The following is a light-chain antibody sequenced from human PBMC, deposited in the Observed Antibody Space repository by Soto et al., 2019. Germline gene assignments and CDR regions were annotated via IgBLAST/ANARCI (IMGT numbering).Light chain of an antibody. J-gene: IGKJ5*01. V-gene: IGKV1-5*03. Sequence: DIHMTQSPSTLSASLGDRVTITCRASQSINTWLAWYQHKPGKAPKLLIYKASSLESGVPSRFSGSGSGTEFTLTISSLQADDFATYYCQHYNNYSGTFGQGTRLEIK. CDR3: QHYNNYSGT. CDR2: KAS. CDR1: QSINTW.